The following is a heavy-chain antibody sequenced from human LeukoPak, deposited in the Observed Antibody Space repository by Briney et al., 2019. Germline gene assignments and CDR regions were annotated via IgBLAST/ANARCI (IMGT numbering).Heavy chain of an antibody. J-gene: IGHJ6*02. D-gene: IGHD3-22*01. Sequence: GGSLRLSCAASGFTFSSYSMDWVRQAPGKGLEWVSSISSSSSYIYYADSVKGRFTISRDNAKNSLYLQMNSLRAEDTAVYYCASYDSSGYYSKPYYYYGMDVWGQGTTVTVSS. CDR2: ISSSSSYI. CDR3: ASYDSSGYYSKPYYYYGMDV. CDR1: GFTFSSYS. V-gene: IGHV3-21*01.